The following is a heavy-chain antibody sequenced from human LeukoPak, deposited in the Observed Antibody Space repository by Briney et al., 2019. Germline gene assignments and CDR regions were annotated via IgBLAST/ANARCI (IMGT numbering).Heavy chain of an antibody. CDR2: ISAYNGNT. Sequence: ASVKVSCKASGYTFTSYGISCVRQAPGQGLEWMGCISAYNGNTNYAQKLQGRVTMTTDTSTSTAYMELSRLRSDDTAVYYCAREFFFGVVIRHPFDYWGQGTLVTVSS. D-gene: IGHD3-3*01. CDR1: GYTFTSYG. CDR3: AREFFFGVVIRHPFDY. J-gene: IGHJ4*02. V-gene: IGHV1-18*01.